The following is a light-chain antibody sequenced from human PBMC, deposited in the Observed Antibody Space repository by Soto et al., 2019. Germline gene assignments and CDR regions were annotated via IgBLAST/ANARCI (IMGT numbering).Light chain of an antibody. CDR3: QQYGSSLIT. V-gene: IGKV3-20*01. CDR1: QSVSSSY. Sequence: ERVLTQLAATLSISKGERATLSCRASQSVSSSYLAWYQQKPGQAPRLLIYGASSRATGIPDRFSGSGSGTDFTLTISRLEPEDFAVYYCQQYGSSLITFGQGTRLEIK. CDR2: GAS. J-gene: IGKJ5*01.